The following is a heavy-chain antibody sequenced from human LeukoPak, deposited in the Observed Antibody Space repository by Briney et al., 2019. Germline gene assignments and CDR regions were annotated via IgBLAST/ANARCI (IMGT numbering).Heavy chain of an antibody. CDR3: ARDSVQGSSSWLNWFDP. J-gene: IGHJ5*02. Sequence: PSETLSLTCTVSGGSVGSSSYYWGWIRQPPGKGQEWIGSIYYSGSTYYNPSIKSRVTISVDTSKHQFSLKLSSVTAADTAVYYCARDSVQGSSSWLNWFDPWGQGTLVTVSS. V-gene: IGHV4-39*07. CDR1: GGSVGSSSYY. D-gene: IGHD6-13*01. CDR2: IYYSGST.